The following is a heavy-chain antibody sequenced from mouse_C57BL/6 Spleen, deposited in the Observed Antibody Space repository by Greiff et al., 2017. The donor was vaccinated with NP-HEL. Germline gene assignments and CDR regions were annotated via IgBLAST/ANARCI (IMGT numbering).Heavy chain of an antibody. D-gene: IGHD2-5*01. Sequence: VQLQQSGPELVKPGASVKISCKASGYSFTGYYMNWVKQSPEKSLEWIGEINPSTGGTTYNQKFKAKATLTVDKSSSTAYMQLKSLTSEDSAVYYCARQDSNLFDYWGQGTTLTVSS. CDR1: GYSFTGYY. J-gene: IGHJ2*01. CDR3: ARQDSNLFDY. V-gene: IGHV1-42*01. CDR2: INPSTGGT.